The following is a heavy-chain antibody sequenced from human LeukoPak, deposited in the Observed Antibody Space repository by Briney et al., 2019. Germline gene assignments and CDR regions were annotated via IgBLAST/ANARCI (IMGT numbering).Heavy chain of an antibody. CDR3: ARDLDYYFYMDV. CDR1: GFTVSSNY. Sequence: GGSLRLSCAASGFTVSSNYMSWVRQAPGKGLEWVSFIYSGGSTYYADSVKGRFTISRDNSKNTLYLQMNSLRAEDTAVYYCARDLDYYFYMDVWSKGTTVSVSS. J-gene: IGHJ6*03. V-gene: IGHV3-66*02. CDR2: IYSGGST.